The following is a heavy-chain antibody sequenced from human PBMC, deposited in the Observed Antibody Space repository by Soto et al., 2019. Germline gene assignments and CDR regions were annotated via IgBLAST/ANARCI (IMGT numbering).Heavy chain of an antibody. J-gene: IGHJ4*02. V-gene: IGHV4-39*01. Sequence: QLQLQESGPGLVKPSETLSLTCTVSGGSISSSSYYWGWIRQPPGKGLEWIGSIYYSGSTYYNPSLKSRVTISVDTSKNQFSLKLSSVTAADTAVYYCARLPYYDILTGYYSGDYWGQGTLVTVSS. D-gene: IGHD3-9*01. CDR1: GGSISSSSYY. CDR3: ARLPYYDILTGYYSGDY. CDR2: IYYSGST.